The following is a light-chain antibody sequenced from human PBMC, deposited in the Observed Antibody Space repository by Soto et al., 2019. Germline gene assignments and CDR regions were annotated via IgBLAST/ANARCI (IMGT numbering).Light chain of an antibody. Sequence: EVVMTQSPATLSVSPGERVTLSCRASQSVRSHLAWYQQKPGQAPSLLIFGASTRATGVPDRFSGGESGTEFTLTISSLQSEDVAVYFCQQYNDWPHTFGQGTKLEI. V-gene: IGKV3-15*01. CDR2: GAS. CDR3: QQYNDWPHT. J-gene: IGKJ2*01. CDR1: QSVRSH.